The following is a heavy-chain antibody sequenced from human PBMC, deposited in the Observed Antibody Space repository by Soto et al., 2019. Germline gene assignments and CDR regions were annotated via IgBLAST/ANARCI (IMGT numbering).Heavy chain of an antibody. Sequence: GGSLRLSCAASGFTFSSYGMHWVRQAPGKGLEWVAVISYDGSNKYYADSVKGRFTISRDNSKNTLYLQMNSLRAEDTAVYYCAKDQWFGSSSHYYYGMDVWGQGTTVTVSS. CDR3: AKDQWFGSSSHYYYGMDV. V-gene: IGHV3-30*18. D-gene: IGHD6-6*01. CDR1: GFTFSSYG. CDR2: ISYDGSNK. J-gene: IGHJ6*02.